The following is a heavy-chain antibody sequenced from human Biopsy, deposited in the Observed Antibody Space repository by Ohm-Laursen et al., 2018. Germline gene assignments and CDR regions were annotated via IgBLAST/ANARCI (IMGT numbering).Heavy chain of an antibody. D-gene: IGHD1-26*01. V-gene: IGHV1-69*01. J-gene: IGHJ4*02. CDR2: VIPMFGTA. CDR1: GGTVINYA. CDR3: ARGPHSGSHSCFDY. Sequence: GSSVKVSCKASGGTVINYAISWVRQAPGQGLEWMGGVIPMFGTANYAQMFQGRVTISADESTSTSYMELSSLTTEDTAIYYCARGPHSGSHSCFDYWGRGTLVTVSS.